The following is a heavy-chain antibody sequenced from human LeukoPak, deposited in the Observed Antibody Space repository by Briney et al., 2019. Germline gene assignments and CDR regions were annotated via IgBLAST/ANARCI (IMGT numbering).Heavy chain of an antibody. Sequence: PSETLSLTCAVYGGSFSYYYWSWIRQPPGKTLEWIGEINHSGSTNYNPSLKSRVTISVDTSKNQFSLKLSSVTAADMAVYYCAIRKYYDILTGYRKIPTSGFDPWGQGTLVTVSS. CDR1: GGSFSYYY. J-gene: IGHJ5*02. V-gene: IGHV4-34*01. D-gene: IGHD3-9*01. CDR3: AIRKYYDILTGYRKIPTSGFDP. CDR2: INHSGST.